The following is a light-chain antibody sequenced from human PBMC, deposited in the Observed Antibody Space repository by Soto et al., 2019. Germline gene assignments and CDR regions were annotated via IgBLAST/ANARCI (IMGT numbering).Light chain of an antibody. CDR2: GAS. V-gene: IGKV3-20*01. CDR1: QSVRNSY. Sequence: EILLTQSPGTLSLARGERATLSCRASQSVRNSYVAWYQQKPGQAPRLFIHGASGRATGIPDRFSGSGSGTDFTLTISRLEPEDFAVYYCQQYGSSPYTFGQGTKLEI. CDR3: QQYGSSPYT. J-gene: IGKJ2*01.